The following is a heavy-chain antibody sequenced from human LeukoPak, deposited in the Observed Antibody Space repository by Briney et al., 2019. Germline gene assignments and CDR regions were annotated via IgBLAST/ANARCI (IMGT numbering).Heavy chain of an antibody. J-gene: IGHJ4*02. D-gene: IGHD3-22*01. Sequence: GASVKVSCKASGYTFTSYYMHWVRQAPGQGLEWMGWLNPNSGDTNYAQKFQGRVTMTRDTSISTAYMELSRLRSDDTAVYYCARDERYDSSGYPFDYWGQGTLVSVSS. CDR1: GYTFTSYY. V-gene: IGHV1-2*02. CDR3: ARDERYDSSGYPFDY. CDR2: LNPNSGDT.